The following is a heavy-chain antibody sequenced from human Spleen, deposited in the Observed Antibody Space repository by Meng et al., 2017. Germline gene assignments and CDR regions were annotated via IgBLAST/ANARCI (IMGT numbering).Heavy chain of an antibody. CDR1: GFTFSTYA. D-gene: IGHD1-1*01. CDR3: ARDHDPGYFDY. CDR2: ITHDGSNK. V-gene: IGHV3-30-3*01. J-gene: IGHJ4*02. Sequence: QVQLVESGGDVVQPGRSLRLSCAASGFTFSTYAMHWVRQAPGKGLEWVAVITHDGSNKYYADSVKGRFTVSIDKSKNTLYLQMNSLRPEDTAVYYCARDHDPGYFDYWGQGTLVTVSS.